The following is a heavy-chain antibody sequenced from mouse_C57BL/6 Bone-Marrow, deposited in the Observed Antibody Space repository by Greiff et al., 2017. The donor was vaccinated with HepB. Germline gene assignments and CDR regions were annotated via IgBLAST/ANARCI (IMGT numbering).Heavy chain of an antibody. CDR1: GFTFSSYA. D-gene: IGHD1-1*01. V-gene: IGHV5-4*01. Sequence: EVKLVESGGGLVKPGGSLKLSCAASGFTFSSYAMSWVRQTPEKRLEWVATISDGGSYTYYPDNVKGRFTISRDNAKNNLYLQMSHLKSEDTAMYYCARDYYGNPYYFDYWGQGTTLTVSS. CDR2: ISDGGSYT. J-gene: IGHJ2*01. CDR3: ARDYYGNPYYFDY.